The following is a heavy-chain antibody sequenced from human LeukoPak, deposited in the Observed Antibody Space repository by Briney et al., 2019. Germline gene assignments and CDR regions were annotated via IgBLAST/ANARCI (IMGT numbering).Heavy chain of an antibody. V-gene: IGHV1-69*05. D-gene: IGHD3-3*01. Sequence: GASVTVSCKASGGTFSSYAISWVRQAPGQGLEWMGGIIPIFGTANYAQKFQGRVTITTDESTSTAYMELSSLRSEETAVYYCARVNSPRRGVNDFWSGYLGSWGQGTLVTVSS. J-gene: IGHJ4*02. CDR2: IIPIFGTA. CDR3: ARVNSPRRGVNDFWSGYLGS. CDR1: GGTFSSYA.